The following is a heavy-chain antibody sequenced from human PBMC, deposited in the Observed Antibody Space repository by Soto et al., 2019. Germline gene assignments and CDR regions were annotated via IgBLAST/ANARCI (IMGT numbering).Heavy chain of an antibody. D-gene: IGHD3-10*01. CDR2: ISGSDDST. J-gene: IGHJ3*02. CDR3: TTGLVRGRGAFDI. Sequence: GGSLRLSCAASGFTFSSYAMSWVRQAPGKGLEWVSVISGSDDSTYYADSVKGRFTISRDNSKNTLYLQMNSLRAEDTAVYYCTTGLVRGRGAFDIWGQGTMVTVSS. CDR1: GFTFSSYA. V-gene: IGHV3-23*01.